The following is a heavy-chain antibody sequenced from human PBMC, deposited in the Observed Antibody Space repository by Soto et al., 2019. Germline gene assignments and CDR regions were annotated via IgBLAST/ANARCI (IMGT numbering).Heavy chain of an antibody. Sequence: QVQLVQSGAEVKKPGASVKVPCKASGYTFTSYGISWVRQAPGQGLEWMGWIRAYNGNKKYAQKLQGRXSXTTXTSTSRAYMELRSLRPDATAVDYCARDVGQELFDYWGQGTLGTVSS. CDR2: IRAYNGNK. D-gene: IGHD6-13*01. J-gene: IGHJ4*02. CDR3: ARDVGQELFDY. CDR1: GYTFTSYG. V-gene: IGHV1-18*01.